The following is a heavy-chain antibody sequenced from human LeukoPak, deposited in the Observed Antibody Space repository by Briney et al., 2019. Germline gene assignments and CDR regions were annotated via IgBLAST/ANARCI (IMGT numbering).Heavy chain of an antibody. V-gene: IGHV4-39*01. J-gene: IGHJ4*02. CDR1: GGSIKNYY. D-gene: IGHD3-10*01. Sequence: SETLSLTCTVSGGSIKNYYWGWIRQPAGKGLEWIGSIYYSGSTYYNPSLKSRVTISVDTSKNQFSLKLSSVTAADTAVYYCARGGIGGSGSWGQGTLVTVSS. CDR3: ARGGIGGSGS. CDR2: IYYSGST.